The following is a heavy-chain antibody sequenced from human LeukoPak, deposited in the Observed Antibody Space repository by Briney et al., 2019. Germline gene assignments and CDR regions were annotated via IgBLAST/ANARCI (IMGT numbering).Heavy chain of an antibody. V-gene: IGHV4-30-4*01. Sequence: PSETLSLTCTVSGGSISSGDHYWSWIRQPPGKGLEWIGYIYYSGSTYYNPSLKSRVTISVDTSKNQFSLKLSSVTAADTAVYYCARGTLNDYGDYSLFDYWGQGTLVTVSS. CDR1: GGSISSGDHY. CDR2: IYYSGST. J-gene: IGHJ4*02. CDR3: ARGTLNDYGDYSLFDY. D-gene: IGHD4-17*01.